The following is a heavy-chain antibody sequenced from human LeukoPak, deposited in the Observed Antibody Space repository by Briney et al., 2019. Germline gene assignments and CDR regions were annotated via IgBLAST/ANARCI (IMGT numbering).Heavy chain of an antibody. Sequence: SETLSLTCAVYGGSFRGYYWSWIRQPPGKGLEWIGEIHYTGATNYKPSLKSRVTISGDPSKNQVSLRVSSVTAADTAVYYCARGVPGPYYFDLWGRGTLVTVSS. CDR2: IHYTGAT. CDR3: ARGVPGPYYFDL. V-gene: IGHV4-34*01. CDR1: GGSFRGYY. D-gene: IGHD3-10*01. J-gene: IGHJ2*01.